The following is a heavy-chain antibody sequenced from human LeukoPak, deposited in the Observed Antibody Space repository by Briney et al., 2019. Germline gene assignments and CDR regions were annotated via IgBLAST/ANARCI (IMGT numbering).Heavy chain of an antibody. Sequence: GGSLRLSCAASGFTFSRYWMTWVRPAPGKGLEWVANIKQDGSDKYYVDSVKGRFSISRDNAKNSLYLQMNSLRAEDTAVYYCAKDGDCSGGTCYSGFDVWGQGTTVTVSS. V-gene: IGHV3-7*01. CDR1: GFTFSRYW. J-gene: IGHJ6*02. CDR2: IKQDGSDK. D-gene: IGHD2-15*01. CDR3: AKDGDCSGGTCYSGFDV.